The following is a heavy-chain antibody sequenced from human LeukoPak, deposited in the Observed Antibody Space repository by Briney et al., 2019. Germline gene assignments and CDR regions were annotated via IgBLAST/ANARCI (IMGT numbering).Heavy chain of an antibody. CDR1: GFTFSSYL. D-gene: IGHD3-22*01. J-gene: IGHJ1*01. CDR2: IKKDGSEK. CDR3: ARVMRRWLSVVITTLYFQH. V-gene: IGHV3-7*01. Sequence: PGGSLRLSWAASGFTFSSYLMSWVRQAPGKGLGGVANIKKDGSEKYYVDSVKGRFTISRDNAKNSLYLQMNSLRAEDTAVYYCARVMRRWLSVVITTLYFQHWGQGTLVTVSS.